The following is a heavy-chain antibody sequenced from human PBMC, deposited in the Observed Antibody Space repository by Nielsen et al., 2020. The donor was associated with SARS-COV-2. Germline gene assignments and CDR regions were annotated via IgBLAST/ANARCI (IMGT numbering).Heavy chain of an antibody. Sequence: ASVPVSRMHSLYTLPKYGISRLRQAPPQALEWTGWICGNSDSAKYVKKFLGRVIMTTDTSTSTAYLEVRSLRSDDTAVYYCASSAPPGGFNWFDPWGQGTLVTVSS. J-gene: IGHJ5*02. V-gene: IGHV1-18*04. CDR1: LYTLPKYG. D-gene: IGHD2-15*01. CDR2: ICGNSDSA. CDR3: ASSAPPGGFNWFDP.